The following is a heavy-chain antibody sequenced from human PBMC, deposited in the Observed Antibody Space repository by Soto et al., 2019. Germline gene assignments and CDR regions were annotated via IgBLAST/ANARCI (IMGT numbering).Heavy chain of an antibody. CDR2: ISSSSSYI. Sequence: PGGSLRLSCAASGFTFSSYSMNWVRQAPGKGLEWVSSISSSSSYIYYADSVKGRFTISRGNAKNSLYLQMNSLRAEDTAVYYCARAPLYYYGSGSGYYYYYGMDVWGQGTTVTVSS. CDR1: GFTFSSYS. J-gene: IGHJ6*02. V-gene: IGHV3-21*01. CDR3: ARAPLYYYGSGSGYYYYYGMDV. D-gene: IGHD3-10*01.